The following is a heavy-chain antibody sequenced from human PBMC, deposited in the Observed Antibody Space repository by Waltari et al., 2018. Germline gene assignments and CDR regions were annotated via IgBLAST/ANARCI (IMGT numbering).Heavy chain of an antibody. Sequence: QVQLVQSGAEVKKPGSSVMVSCKVSGDTLTTYAIHWVRQDPGQGREWVGRVIPLFATVYFAQKFQDRVTITAATSTSTAYMEVSSLRSDDTAMYYCAVTLSAAPFYGLDVWGQGTTVTVFS. CDR3: AVTLSAAPFYGLDV. CDR1: GDTLTTYA. D-gene: IGHD6-13*01. V-gene: IGHV1-69*08. CDR2: VIPLFATV. J-gene: IGHJ6*02.